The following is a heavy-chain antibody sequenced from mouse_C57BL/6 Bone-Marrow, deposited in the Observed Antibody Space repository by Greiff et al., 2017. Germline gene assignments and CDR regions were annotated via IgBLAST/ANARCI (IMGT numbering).Heavy chain of an antibody. CDR3: ARGGSSTWFAY. CDR1: GYTFTGYW. J-gene: IGHJ3*01. Sequence: VQLQQPGAELVKPGASVKLSCKASGYTFTGYWMDWVKQRPGQGLEWIGNIDPTDSETHYNQKFKDKATLTADKSSSTAYMELSSLTSEDSAVDYCARGGSSTWFAYWGQGTLVTVSA. CDR2: IDPTDSET. V-gene: IGHV1-61*01.